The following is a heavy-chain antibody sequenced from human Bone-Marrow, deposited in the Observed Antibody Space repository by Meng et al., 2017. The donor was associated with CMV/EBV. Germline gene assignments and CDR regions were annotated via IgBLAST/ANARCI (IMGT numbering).Heavy chain of an antibody. Sequence: WETLSLTCTGSGGSISSSCYYWGWMRQPPGKGLEWIGSIYYSGSTYYNPSLKRRVTISVDTSKNQFSLKLSSVTAADTAVDYCARDTSNSYYEFWSGYYTIYYFDYWGQGTQVTVSS. D-gene: IGHD3-3*01. CDR1: GGSISSSCYY. CDR3: ARDTSNSYYEFWSGYYTIYYFDY. J-gene: IGHJ4*02. V-gene: IGHV4-39*07. CDR2: IYYSGST.